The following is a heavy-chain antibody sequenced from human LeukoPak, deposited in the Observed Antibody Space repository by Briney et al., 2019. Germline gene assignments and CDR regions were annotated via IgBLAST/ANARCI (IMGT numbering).Heavy chain of an antibody. CDR1: GFTFSSYW. Sequence: GGSLRLSCAASGFTFSSYWMHWVRQAPGKGLEWVAVIWYDGSNKYYADSVKGRFTISRDNSKNTLYLQMNSLRAEDTAVYYCARDEYSSTTSSFDYWGQGTLVTVSS. V-gene: IGHV3-33*08. CDR3: ARDEYSSTTSSFDY. D-gene: IGHD6-6*01. CDR2: IWYDGSNK. J-gene: IGHJ4*02.